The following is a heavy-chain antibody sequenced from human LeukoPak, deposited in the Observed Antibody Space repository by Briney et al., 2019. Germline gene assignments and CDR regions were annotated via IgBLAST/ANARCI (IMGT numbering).Heavy chain of an antibody. V-gene: IGHV1-2*04. CDR3: ARGGWYSGYVGVDY. J-gene: IGHJ4*02. Sequence: GAPVKVSCKASGYTFTGYYMHWVRQAPGQGLEWMGWINPNSGGTNYAQKFQGWVTMTRDTSISTAYMELSRLRSDDTAVYYCARGGWYSGYVGVDYWGQGTLVTVSS. CDR1: GYTFTGYY. CDR2: INPNSGGT. D-gene: IGHD5-12*01.